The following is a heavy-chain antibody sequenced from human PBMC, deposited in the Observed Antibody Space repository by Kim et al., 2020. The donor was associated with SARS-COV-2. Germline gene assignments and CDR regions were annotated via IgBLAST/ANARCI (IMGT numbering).Heavy chain of an antibody. CDR2: IDPDDGDT. CDR1: GYTLTEYY. D-gene: IGHD1-7*01. J-gene: IGHJ6*02. V-gene: IGHV1-24*01. CDR3: ATSTSITGTRATYYYYYAMDV. Sequence: ASVKVSCKVSGYTLTEYYMHWVRQAPGQGLEWMGGIDPDDGDTIYAQKFQGRVTMTEDTSTDTAYMELSSLRSEDTAVYYCATSTSITGTRATYYYYYAMDVWGQGTTVTVSS.